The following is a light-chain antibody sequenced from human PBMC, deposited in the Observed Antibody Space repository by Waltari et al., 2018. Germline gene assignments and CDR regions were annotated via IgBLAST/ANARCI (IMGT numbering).Light chain of an antibody. CDR1: QSISNY. V-gene: IGKV1-39*01. CDR2: AAS. CDR3: QQSYSTPIT. Sequence: IQMTQSPSSLSASVGDRVTITCRASQSISNYLNWYQQKPGKAPKLLIYAASSLQSGVPSRFSGSGSVTDFTLTISSLQPEDFATYYCQQSYSTPITFGQGTRLEIK. J-gene: IGKJ5*01.